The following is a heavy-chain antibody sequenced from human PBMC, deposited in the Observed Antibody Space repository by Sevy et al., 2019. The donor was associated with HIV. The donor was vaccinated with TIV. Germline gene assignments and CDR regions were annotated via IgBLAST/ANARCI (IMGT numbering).Heavy chain of an antibody. CDR3: ASTESNYDFWSGYHYYGMDV. CDR1: GFTFSSYS. CDR2: ISSSSSYI. Sequence: GGSLRLSCAASGFTFSSYSMNWVRQAPGKGLEWVSSISSSSSYIYYADSVKGRFTISRDNAKNSLYLQMNSLRAEDTAVYYCASTESNYDFWSGYHYYGMDVWGQGTTVTVSS. V-gene: IGHV3-21*01. J-gene: IGHJ6*02. D-gene: IGHD3-3*01.